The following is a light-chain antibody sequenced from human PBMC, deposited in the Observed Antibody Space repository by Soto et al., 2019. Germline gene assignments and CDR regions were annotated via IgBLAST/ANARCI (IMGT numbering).Light chain of an antibody. CDR2: GAS. CDR1: QSVSNNY. V-gene: IGKV3-20*01. CDR3: QQSGRSGT. J-gene: IGKJ1*01. Sequence: EIVLTQSPCSLYLSPGERVILSCRASQSVSNNYLAWYQQKPGQAPRLLIYGASNRATGIPDRFSGSGSGTDFTLTISRLEPEDFAVYYCQQSGRSGTFGQRTKVDIK.